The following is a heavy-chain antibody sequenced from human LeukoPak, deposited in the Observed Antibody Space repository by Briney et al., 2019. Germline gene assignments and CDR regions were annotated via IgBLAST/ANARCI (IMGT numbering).Heavy chain of an antibody. V-gene: IGHV4-38-2*02. J-gene: IGHJ4*02. Sequence: SETLSLTCTVSGYSISSGYYWGWIRPPPGKGLEWIGSIYHSGATYYNPSLKSRVTISVDTSSNQFSLKLSSVTAADTAVYYCARADSTGYLLFDYWGQGTLVTVSS. CDR2: IYHSGAT. CDR1: GYSISSGYY. CDR3: ARADSTGYLLFDY. D-gene: IGHD3-22*01.